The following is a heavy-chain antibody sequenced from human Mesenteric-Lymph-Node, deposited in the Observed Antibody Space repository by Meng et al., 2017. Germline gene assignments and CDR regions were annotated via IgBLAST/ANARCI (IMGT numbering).Heavy chain of an antibody. Sequence: QVQLQESGPGLVRPPDTLSLIWPVSGGSVSSVGYEWGWIRQPPGKGLEWIXYVTTNYNPSLKSRVTISLDTSRNQFSLKLSSVTAADTAVYYCARDYWGSLDSWGQGILVTVSS. CDR2: VTT. V-gene: IGHV4-61*08. CDR1: GGSVSSVGYE. J-gene: IGHJ4*02. D-gene: IGHD7-27*01. CDR3: ARDYWGSLDS.